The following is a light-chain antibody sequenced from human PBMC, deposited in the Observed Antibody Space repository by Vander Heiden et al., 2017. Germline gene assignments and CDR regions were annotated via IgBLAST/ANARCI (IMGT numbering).Light chain of an antibody. CDR1: SGHSGYA. CDR2: LNSDGSH. J-gene: IGLJ2*01. CDR3: QTWGTGSHRV. Sequence: QLVLTQPPSASASLGASVKLTCTRSSGHSGYAISWHQQQPEKGPRYLMKLNSDGSHSKGDGIPDRFSGSSSGAERYLTISSLQSEDEADYYCQTWGTGSHRVFGGGTKLTVL. V-gene: IGLV4-69*01.